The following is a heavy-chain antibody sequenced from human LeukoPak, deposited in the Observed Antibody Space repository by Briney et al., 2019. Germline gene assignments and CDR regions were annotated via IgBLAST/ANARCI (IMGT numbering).Heavy chain of an antibody. J-gene: IGHJ4*02. Sequence: GGSLRLSCAASGFTFSSYAMSWVRQAPGKGLEWVSTISGSGTSTYYGDSVKGRFTISRDNSKNTLYMQMNSLRAEDTALYYCAKKGAIAAASYYFDYWGQGTLVTVSS. CDR1: GFTFSSYA. CDR3: AKKGAIAAASYYFDY. V-gene: IGHV3-23*01. D-gene: IGHD6-13*01. CDR2: ISGSGTST.